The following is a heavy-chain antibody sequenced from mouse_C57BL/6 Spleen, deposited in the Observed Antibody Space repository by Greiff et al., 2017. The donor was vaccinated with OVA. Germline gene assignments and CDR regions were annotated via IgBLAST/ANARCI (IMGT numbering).Heavy chain of an antibody. J-gene: IGHJ2*01. CDR1: GYTFTSYW. Sequence: QVQLQQPGAELVMPGASVKLSCKASGYTFTSYWMPWVKQRPGQGLEWIGEIDPSDSYTNYNQKFKGKSTLTVDKSSSTAYMQLSSLTSEDSAVYYCARSNYGSSYGVDYWGQGTTLTVSS. CDR3: ARSNYGSSYGVDY. V-gene: IGHV1-69*01. CDR2: IDPSDSYT. D-gene: IGHD1-1*01.